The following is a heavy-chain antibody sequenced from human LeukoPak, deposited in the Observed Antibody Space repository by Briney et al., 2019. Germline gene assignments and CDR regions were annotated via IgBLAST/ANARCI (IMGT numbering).Heavy chain of an antibody. V-gene: IGHV3-9*01. CDR2: ISWNSGSI. CDR1: GFTFDDYA. D-gene: IGHD1-26*01. CDR3: AKASGGSYYTEYYFDY. Sequence: GGSLSLSCAASGFTFDDYAMHWVRQAPGKGLEWVSGISWNSGSIGYADSVKGRFTISRDNAKNSLYLQMNSLSAEDTALYYCAKASGGSYYTEYYFDYWGQGTLVTVSS. J-gene: IGHJ4*02.